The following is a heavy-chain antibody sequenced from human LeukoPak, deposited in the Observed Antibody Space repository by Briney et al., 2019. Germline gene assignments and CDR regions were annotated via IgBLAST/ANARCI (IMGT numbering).Heavy chain of an antibody. CDR3: ARHRGGYSSGWYGPNYFDF. Sequence: SETLSLTCTVSGGSISSYYWSWIRQPPGKGLEWIGYIYYSGSTNYNPSLKSRVSMSVDTSQNQFSLKLRSVTATDTAVYFCARHRGGYSSGWYGPNYFDFWGQGTLVPVSS. CDR2: IYYSGST. D-gene: IGHD6-19*01. V-gene: IGHV4-59*08. CDR1: GGSISSYY. J-gene: IGHJ4*02.